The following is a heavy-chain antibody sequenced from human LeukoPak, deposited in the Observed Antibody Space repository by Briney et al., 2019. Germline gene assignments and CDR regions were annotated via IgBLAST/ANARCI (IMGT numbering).Heavy chain of an antibody. V-gene: IGHV3-23*01. CDR1: GFTFSSYA. D-gene: IGHD2-2*01. Sequence: GGSLRLSCAASGFTFSSYAMNWVRQAPGKGLEWVSAISGSGDNTYYADSVKGRFTISRDNSKNTLYLQMNSLRAEDTAVYYCAKVRPYCGSTRCYARSGLFDYWGQGTLVTVSS. J-gene: IGHJ4*02. CDR3: AKVRPYCGSTRCYARSGLFDY. CDR2: ISGSGDNT.